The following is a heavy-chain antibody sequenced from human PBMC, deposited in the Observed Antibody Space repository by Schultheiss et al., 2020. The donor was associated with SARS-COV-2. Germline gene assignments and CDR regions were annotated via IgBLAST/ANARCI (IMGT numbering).Heavy chain of an antibody. Sequence: GGSLRLSCAALGFTFTNAWMTWVRQAPGKGLEWVGRIKSKSDGGTTDYAAPVKGRFTISRDDSKSTLYLQMNSLREEDTAVYYCARDWYSSSPWWEDYWGQGTLVTVSS. CDR3: ARDWYSSSPWWEDY. V-gene: IGHV3-15*01. CDR1: GFTFTNAW. D-gene: IGHD6-19*01. J-gene: IGHJ4*02. CDR2: IKSKSDGGTT.